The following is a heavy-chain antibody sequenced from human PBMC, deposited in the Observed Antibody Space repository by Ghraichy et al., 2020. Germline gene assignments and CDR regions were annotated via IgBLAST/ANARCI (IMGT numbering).Heavy chain of an antibody. D-gene: IGHD1-26*01. CDR3: ARDRIVGATRYFDY. V-gene: IGHV3-30-3*01. Sequence: GGSLRLSCAASGFTFSSYAMHWVRQAPGKGLEWVAVISYDGSNKYYADSVKGRFTISRDNSKNTLYLQMNSLRAEDTAVYYCARDRIVGATRYFDYWGQGTLVTVSS. CDR1: GFTFSSYA. J-gene: IGHJ4*02. CDR2: ISYDGSNK.